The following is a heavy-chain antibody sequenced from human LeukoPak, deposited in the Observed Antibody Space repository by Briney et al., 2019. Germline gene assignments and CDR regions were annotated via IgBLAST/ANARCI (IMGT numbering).Heavy chain of an antibody. CDR1: GITVSSNY. J-gene: IGHJ4*02. CDR3: AKATVGGYED. D-gene: IGHD5-12*01. V-gene: IGHV3-53*01. CDR2: VAGDGST. Sequence: GESLKISCAASGITVSSNYMSWVRQAPGKGLEWVSVVAGDGSTKYADSVKGRFAISRDNSKNTLYLQMNSLRAEDTGVYYCAKATVGGYEDWGQGTLVTVSS.